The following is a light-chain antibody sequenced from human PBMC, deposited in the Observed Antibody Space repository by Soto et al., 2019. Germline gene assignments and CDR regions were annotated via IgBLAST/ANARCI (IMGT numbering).Light chain of an antibody. V-gene: IGKV1-39*01. CDR1: QSISRY. CDR2: AAS. Sequence: DIQMTQSPSSLSASVGGRVTITCRSSQSISRYLNWYQLKPGKAPKVLIYAASSLLSGVPSRFTGSGSGTDFTLTISNLQPEDFATYYCQQSYSAPRTFGQGTKVGVK. J-gene: IGKJ1*01. CDR3: QQSYSAPRT.